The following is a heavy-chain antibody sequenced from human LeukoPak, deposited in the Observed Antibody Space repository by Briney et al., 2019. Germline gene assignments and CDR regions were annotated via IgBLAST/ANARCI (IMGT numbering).Heavy chain of an antibody. CDR1: GGSISSYY. D-gene: IGHD1-26*01. Sequence: SETLSLTCTVSGGSISSYYWSWIRQPPGKGLEWIGYIYYSGSTNYNPSLKSRVTISVDTSKNQFSLKLSSVTAADTAVYYCARLCGESGKWFDPWGQGTLVTVSS. V-gene: IGHV4-59*08. J-gene: IGHJ5*02. CDR3: ARLCGESGKWFDP. CDR2: IYYSGST.